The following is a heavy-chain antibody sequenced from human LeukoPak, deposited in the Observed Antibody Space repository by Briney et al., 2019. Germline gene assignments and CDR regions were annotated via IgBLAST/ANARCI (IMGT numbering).Heavy chain of an antibody. CDR2: INHSGST. D-gene: IGHD6-13*01. Sequence: MPSETLSLTCTVSGGSISSYYWSWIRQPPGKGLEWIGEINHSGSTNYNPSLKSRVTISVDTSKNQFSLKLSSVTAADTAVYYCARRVGYSSSWPRGGFDYWGQGTLVTVSS. V-gene: IGHV4-34*01. CDR3: ARRVGYSSSWPRGGFDY. J-gene: IGHJ4*02. CDR1: GGSISSYY.